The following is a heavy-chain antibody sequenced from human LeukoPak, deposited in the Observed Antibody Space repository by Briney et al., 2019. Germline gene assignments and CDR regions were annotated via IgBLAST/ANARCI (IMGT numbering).Heavy chain of an antibody. CDR1: GGTFSSYA. V-gene: IGHV1-8*02. CDR3: ARASFTYYDFWSGINWFDP. J-gene: IGHJ5*02. Sequence: GASVKVSCKASGGTFSSYAISWVRQAPGQGLEWMGWMNPNSGNTGYAQKFQGRVTMTRNTSISTAYMELSSLRSEDTAVYYCARASFTYYDFWSGINWFDPWGQGTLVTVSS. CDR2: MNPNSGNT. D-gene: IGHD3-3*01.